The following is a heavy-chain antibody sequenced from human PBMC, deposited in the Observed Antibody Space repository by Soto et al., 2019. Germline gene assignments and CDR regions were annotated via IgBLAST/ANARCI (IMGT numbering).Heavy chain of an antibody. Sequence: PGESLKISCKGSGYSFTSYRIGWVRQMPGKGLEWMGIIYPGDSDTRYSPSFQGQVTISADKSISTAYLQWSSLKASDTAMYYCARHPRGYGSGSYYNYDAFDIWGQGTMVTVSS. J-gene: IGHJ3*02. V-gene: IGHV5-51*01. D-gene: IGHD3-10*01. CDR1: GYSFTSYR. CDR3: ARHPRGYGSGSYYNYDAFDI. CDR2: IYPGDSDT.